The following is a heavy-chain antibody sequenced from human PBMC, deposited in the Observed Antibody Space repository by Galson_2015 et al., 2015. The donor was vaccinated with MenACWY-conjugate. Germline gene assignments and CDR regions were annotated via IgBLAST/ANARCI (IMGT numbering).Heavy chain of an antibody. J-gene: IGHJ4*02. CDR2: ISSSGGRT. CDR3: AKDRLADAGTIDY. CDR1: GFTFSSYA. V-gene: IGHV3-23*01. D-gene: IGHD1-7*01. Sequence: SLRLSCAASGFTFSSYAMSWVRQAPGKGLEWVSAISSSGGRTYYADSVKGRFSISRDNSKNTLYLQMNSLRAEDTAVYYCAKDRLADAGTIDYWGPGTLVTVSS.